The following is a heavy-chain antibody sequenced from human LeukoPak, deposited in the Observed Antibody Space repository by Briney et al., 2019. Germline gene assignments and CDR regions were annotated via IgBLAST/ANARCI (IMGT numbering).Heavy chain of an antibody. J-gene: IGHJ4*02. CDR3: AKRPFRRIAAAFFDY. D-gene: IGHD6-13*01. Sequence: EGSLRLSCAASGFTFSSYAMSWVRQAPGKGLEWVSAISGSGGSTYYADSVKGRFTISRDNSKNTLYLQMNSLRAEDTAVYYCAKRPFRRIAAAFFDYWGQGTLVTVSS. V-gene: IGHV3-23*01. CDR2: ISGSGGST. CDR1: GFTFSSYA.